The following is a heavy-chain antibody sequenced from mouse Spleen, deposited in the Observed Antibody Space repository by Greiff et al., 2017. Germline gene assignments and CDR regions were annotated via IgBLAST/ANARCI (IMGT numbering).Heavy chain of an antibody. Sequence: VQLVESGAELVKPGASVKISCKASGYAFSSYWMNWVKQRPGKGLEWIGQIYPGDGDTNYNGKFKGKATLTADKSSSTAYMQLSSLTSEDSAVYFCARRGIYYDYLDYWGQGTTLTVSS. CDR3: ARRGIYYDYLDY. D-gene: IGHD2-4*01. V-gene: IGHV1-80*01. CDR1: GYAFSSYW. CDR2: IYPGDGDT. J-gene: IGHJ2*01.